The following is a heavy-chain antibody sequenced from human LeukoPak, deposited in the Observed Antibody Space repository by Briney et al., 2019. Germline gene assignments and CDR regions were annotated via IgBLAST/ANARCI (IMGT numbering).Heavy chain of an antibody. D-gene: IGHD2-15*01. CDR1: GGSISSYY. CDR3: ARDDPLGAVAFDY. Sequence: KPSETLSLTCTVSGGSISSYYWSWIRQPPGKGLEWIGYIYYSGSTNYNPSLKSRVTISVDTSKNQFSLKLSSVTAADTAVYYCARDDPLGAVAFDYWGQGTLVTVSS. J-gene: IGHJ4*02. CDR2: IYYSGST. V-gene: IGHV4-59*01.